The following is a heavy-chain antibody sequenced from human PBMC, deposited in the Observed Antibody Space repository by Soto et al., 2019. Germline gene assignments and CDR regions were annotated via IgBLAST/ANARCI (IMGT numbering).Heavy chain of an antibody. V-gene: IGHV1-8*01. Sequence: ASVKVSCKASGYTFTSYDINWVRQATGQGLEWMGWMDPNSGNTGYAQKFQGRVTMTRNTSISTAYMELSSLRSEDTAVYYCARSGRGYDFWSGYYPIWFDPWGQGSLLTVSS. CDR2: MDPNSGNT. D-gene: IGHD3-3*01. CDR1: GYTFTSYD. J-gene: IGHJ5*02. CDR3: ARSGRGYDFWSGYYPIWFDP.